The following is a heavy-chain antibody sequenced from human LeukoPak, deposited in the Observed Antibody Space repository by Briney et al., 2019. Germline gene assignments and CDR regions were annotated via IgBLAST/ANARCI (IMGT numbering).Heavy chain of an antibody. Sequence: SETLSLTCTVSGGSISSSSYYWGWIRQPPGKGLEWIGSIYYSGSTYYNPSLKSRVTISVDTSKNQFSLKLGSVTAADTAVYYCARLVDSSSWPPYYYYGMDVWGQGTTVTVSS. V-gene: IGHV4-39*07. CDR2: IYYSGST. CDR1: GGSISSSSYY. J-gene: IGHJ6*02. D-gene: IGHD6-13*01. CDR3: ARLVDSSSWPPYYYYGMDV.